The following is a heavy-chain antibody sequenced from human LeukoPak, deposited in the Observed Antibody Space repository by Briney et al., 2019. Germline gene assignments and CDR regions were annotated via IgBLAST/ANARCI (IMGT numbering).Heavy chain of an antibody. D-gene: IGHD3-22*01. CDR1: GFTVSSNY. J-gene: IGHJ4*02. CDR3: AKDRDGNYYDSSGLQWAQNDY. CDR2: IYSGGST. Sequence: GGSLRLSCAASGFTVSSNYMSWVRQAPGKGLEWVSVIYSGGSTYYADSVKGRFTISRDNSKNTLYLQMNSLRAEDTAVYYCAKDRDGNYYDSSGLQWAQNDYWGQGTLVTVSS. V-gene: IGHV3-66*01.